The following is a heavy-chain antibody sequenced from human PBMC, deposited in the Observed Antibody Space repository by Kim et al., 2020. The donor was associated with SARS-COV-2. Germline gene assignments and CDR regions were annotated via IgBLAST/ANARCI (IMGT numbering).Heavy chain of an antibody. CDR1: GGTFSSYA. CDR3: ARGDGITMVRGVIKPGAFDI. J-gene: IGHJ3*02. CDR2: IIPIFGTA. D-gene: IGHD3-10*01. Sequence: SVKVSCKASGGTFSSYAISWVRQAPGQGLEWMGGIIPIFGTANYAQKFQGRVTITADKSTSTAYMELSSLRSEDTAVYYCARGDGITMVRGVIKPGAFDIWGQGTMVTVSS. V-gene: IGHV1-69*06.